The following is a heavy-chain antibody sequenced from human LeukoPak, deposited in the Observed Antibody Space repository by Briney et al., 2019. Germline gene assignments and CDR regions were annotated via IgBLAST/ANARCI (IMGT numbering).Heavy chain of an antibody. CDR1: GYTFTSYY. CDR2: INPSGGST. Sequence: GASVKVSCKTSGYTFTSYYMHWVRQAPGQGLEWMGIINPSGGSTSYAQKFQGRVTMTRDTSTSTVYMELSSLRSEDTAVYYCARGGHFITTGYDAFDIWGQGTMVTVSS. D-gene: IGHD3-22*01. J-gene: IGHJ3*02. V-gene: IGHV1-46*01. CDR3: ARGGHFITTGYDAFDI.